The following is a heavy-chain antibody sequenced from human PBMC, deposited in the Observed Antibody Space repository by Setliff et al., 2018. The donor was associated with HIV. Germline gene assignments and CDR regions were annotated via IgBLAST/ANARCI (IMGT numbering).Heavy chain of an antibody. V-gene: IGHV4-59*08. CDR2: FYYTGST. Sequence: SCKASGYTFTSYYIHWIRQSPGKGLEWIGNFYYTGSTDYNPSFKSRVTISLDKSNNQISLNLSSATAADTAVYYCARHTVFVRYFDHWGQGMLVTVSS. CDR3: ARHTVFVRYFDH. J-gene: IGHJ4*02. D-gene: IGHD3-16*01. CDR1: GYTFTSYY.